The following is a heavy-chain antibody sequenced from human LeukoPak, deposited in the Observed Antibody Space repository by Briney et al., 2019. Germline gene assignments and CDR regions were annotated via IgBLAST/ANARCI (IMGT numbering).Heavy chain of an antibody. V-gene: IGHV4-34*01. D-gene: IGHD3-22*01. Sequence: PSETLSLTCAVYGGSFSGYYWSWIRQPPGKGLEWIGEINHSASTNYNPSLKSRVTISVDTSKNQFSLKLSSVTAADTAVYYCARYYYDSSGYWLDYWGQGTLVAVSS. J-gene: IGHJ4*02. CDR1: GGSFSGYY. CDR2: INHSAST. CDR3: ARYYYDSSGYWLDY.